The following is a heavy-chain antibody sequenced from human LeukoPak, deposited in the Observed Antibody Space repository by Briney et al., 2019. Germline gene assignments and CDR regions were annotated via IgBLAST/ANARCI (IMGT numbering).Heavy chain of an antibody. V-gene: IGHV3-11*04. D-gene: IGHD3-10*01. J-gene: IGHJ4*02. CDR1: GFTFSDYY. CDR3: ARWGKGYYGSGSSYYFDY. Sequence: PGGSLRLSCAASGFTFSDYYMSWIRQAPGKGLEWVSYISSSGNTKYYADSVKGRFTISRDNAKNSLYLQMNILRAEDTAVYYCARWGKGYYGSGSSYYFDYWGQGTLVTVSS. CDR2: ISSSGNTK.